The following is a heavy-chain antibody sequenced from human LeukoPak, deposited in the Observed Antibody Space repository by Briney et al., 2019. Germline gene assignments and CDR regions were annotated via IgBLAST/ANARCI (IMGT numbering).Heavy chain of an antibody. V-gene: IGHV4-34*01. Sequence: SKTLSPTCAVYGGSFSGYDWSWSRRPPGKGLEWIGEINHSGSTNYNPSLKSRVTISVDTSKNQFSLKLSSVTAADTAVYYCARGVNSGSYPFDYWGQGTLVTVSS. D-gene: IGHD1-26*01. CDR1: GGSFSGYD. J-gene: IGHJ4*02. CDR2: INHSGST. CDR3: ARGVNSGSYPFDY.